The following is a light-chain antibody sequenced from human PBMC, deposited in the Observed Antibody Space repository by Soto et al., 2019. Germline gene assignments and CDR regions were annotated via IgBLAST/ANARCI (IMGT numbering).Light chain of an antibody. CDR2: GAS. J-gene: IGKJ1*01. CDR1: QTISGT. CDR3: QQYDNWPWT. Sequence: EIVMTQSPATLSVSPGGRATLSCRASQTISGTLAWYQQKPGQAPRLLIHGASTRAPGFPARFSGSGSGTDFTLTISSLQSEDFEVYYCQQYDNWPWTFGQGTKVEIX. V-gene: IGKV3-15*01.